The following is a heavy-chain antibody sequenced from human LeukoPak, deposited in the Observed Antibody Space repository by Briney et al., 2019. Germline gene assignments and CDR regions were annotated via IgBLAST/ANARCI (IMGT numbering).Heavy chain of an antibody. CDR2: IYYSGST. D-gene: IGHD3-10*01. J-gene: IGHJ4*02. CDR3: AKGDTMVRGVIIIKGFDY. CDR1: GGSISSSSYY. Sequence: KPSETLSLTCTVSGGSISSSSYYWGWIRQPPGKGLEWIGSIYYSGSTYYNPSLKSRVTTSVDTSKNQFSLKLSSVTAADTAVYYCAKGDTMVRGVIIIKGFDYWGQGTLVTVSS. V-gene: IGHV4-39*01.